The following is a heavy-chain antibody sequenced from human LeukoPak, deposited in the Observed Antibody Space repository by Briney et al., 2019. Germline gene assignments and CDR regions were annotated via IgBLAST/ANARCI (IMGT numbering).Heavy chain of an antibody. CDR2: VSFDGSNK. J-gene: IGHJ6*02. Sequence: GGSLRLSCAASGFIFSNYGIHWVRQAPGKGLEWVAVVSFDGSNKYYADSVKGRFTISGDNSKNTLYLQMNSLRAEDTAVYYCAKDYYDSSGYYYYYGMDVWGQGTTVTVSS. CDR3: AKDYYDSSGYYYYYGMDV. CDR1: GFIFSNYG. V-gene: IGHV3-30*18. D-gene: IGHD3-22*01.